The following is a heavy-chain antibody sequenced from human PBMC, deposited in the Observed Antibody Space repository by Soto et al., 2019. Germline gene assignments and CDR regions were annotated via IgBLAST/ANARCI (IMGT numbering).Heavy chain of an antibody. V-gene: IGHV4-39*01. CDR3: ARLGIYYYYGMDV. CDR1: GCSISSSSHH. J-gene: IGHJ6*02. CDR2: IYYSGST. D-gene: IGHD1-26*01. Sequence: WETLSLTCTVCGCSISSSSHHWGWIRQPPGKGLEWIGSIYYSGSTYYNPSLKSRVTISVDTSKNQFSLKLSSVTAADTAVYYCARLGIYYYYGMDVWGQGTTVS.